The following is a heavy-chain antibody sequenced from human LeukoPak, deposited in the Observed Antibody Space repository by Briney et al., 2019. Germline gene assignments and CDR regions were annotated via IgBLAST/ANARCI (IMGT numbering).Heavy chain of an antibody. D-gene: IGHD3-22*01. J-gene: IGHJ6*02. Sequence: ASVKVSCKASGGTFSSYAISWVRQAPGQGLEWMGGIIPIFGTANYAQKLQGRVTMTTDTSTSTAYMELRSLRSDDTAVYYCARDAGRYYDSSGYYFYYYGMDVWGQGTTVTVSS. V-gene: IGHV1-69*05. CDR2: IIPIFGTA. CDR3: ARDAGRYYDSSGYYFYYYGMDV. CDR1: GGTFSSYA.